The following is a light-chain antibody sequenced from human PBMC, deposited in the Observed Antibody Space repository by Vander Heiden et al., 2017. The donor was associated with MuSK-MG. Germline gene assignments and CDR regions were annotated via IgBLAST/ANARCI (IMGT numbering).Light chain of an antibody. Sequence: DIQMTQSPSSLSASVGDRVTITCRASQSISSYLNWDQQKPGKAPKLLIYAASSLQSGVPSRFSGSGSGTDFTLTISSLQPEDFATYYGQQNRTFGQGTKVEIK. CDR3: QQNRT. J-gene: IGKJ1*01. CDR1: QSISSY. CDR2: AAS. V-gene: IGKV1-39*01.